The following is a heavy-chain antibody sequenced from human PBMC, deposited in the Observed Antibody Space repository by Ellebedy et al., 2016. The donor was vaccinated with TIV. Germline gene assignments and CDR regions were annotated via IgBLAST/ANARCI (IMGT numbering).Heavy chain of an antibody. V-gene: IGHV3-7*01. J-gene: IGHJ5*02. CDR2: IKEDGSEK. Sequence: GESLKISCAASGFTFGSYWMSWVRQAPGKGLEWVANIKEDGSEKNYVDSVKGRVTISRDNAKNSLYLQMNSLRADDTAVYYCVRAVPNWFDPWGQGTLVTVSS. CDR1: GFTFGSYW. CDR3: VRAVPNWFDP.